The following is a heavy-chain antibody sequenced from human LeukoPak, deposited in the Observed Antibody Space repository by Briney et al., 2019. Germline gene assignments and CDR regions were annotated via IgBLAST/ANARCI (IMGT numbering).Heavy chain of an antibody. CDR2: IYYSGST. V-gene: IGHV4-61*01. CDR3: ARVVDCSSTSCYLFPAGFDP. Sequence: SETLSLTCTVSGGSVSSGSYYWSWIRQPPGKGLEWIGYIYYSGSTNYNPSLKSRVTISVDTSKNQFSLKLSSVTAADTAVYYCARVVDCSSTSCYLFPAGFDPWGQGTLVTVSS. CDR1: GGSVSSGSYY. J-gene: IGHJ5*02. D-gene: IGHD2-2*01.